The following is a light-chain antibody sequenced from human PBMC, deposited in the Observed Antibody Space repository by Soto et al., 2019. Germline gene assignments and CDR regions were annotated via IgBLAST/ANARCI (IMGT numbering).Light chain of an antibody. CDR1: QSVSIN. CDR2: GAS. Sequence: IVMTQSPATLSVSPWERVTLSCRASQSVSINLAWYQQKPAQAPRLLIYGASTRATGIPARFSGSGSGTEFSLTISSLQSEDLAVYYCQQYNNWPSLTFGGGTKVDIK. CDR3: QQYNNWPSLT. V-gene: IGKV3-15*01. J-gene: IGKJ4*01.